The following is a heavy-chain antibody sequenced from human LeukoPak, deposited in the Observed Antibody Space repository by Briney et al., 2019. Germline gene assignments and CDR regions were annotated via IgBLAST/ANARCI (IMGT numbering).Heavy chain of an antibody. CDR1: GGSISSGGYS. V-gene: IGHV4-30-2*05. J-gene: IGHJ4*02. CDR3: ARGDYGRKPHYFDY. D-gene: IGHD4-17*01. Sequence: SQTLSLTCAVSGGSISSGGYSWSWIRQPPGKGLEWIGYIYHSGSTYYNPSLKSRVTISVDKSKNQFSLKLSSVTAADTAVYYCARGDYGRKPHYFDYWGQGTLVTVSS. CDR2: IYHSGST.